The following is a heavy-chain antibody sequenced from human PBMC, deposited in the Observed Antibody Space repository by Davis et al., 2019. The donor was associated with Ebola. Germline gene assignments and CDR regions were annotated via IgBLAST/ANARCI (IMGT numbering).Heavy chain of an antibody. CDR2: ISSSGSTI. CDR1: GFTSSSYE. CDR3: ARGGYSYGMDV. J-gene: IGHJ6*02. Sequence: GGSLRLSCAASGFTSSSYEMNWVRQAPGKGLEWVSYISSSGSTIYYADSVKGRFTISRDNAKNSLYLQMNSLRAEDTAVYYCARGGYSYGMDVWGQGTTVTVSS. D-gene: IGHD5-18*01. V-gene: IGHV3-48*03.